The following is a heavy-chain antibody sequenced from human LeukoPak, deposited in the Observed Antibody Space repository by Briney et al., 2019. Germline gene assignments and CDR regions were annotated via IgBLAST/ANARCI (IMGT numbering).Heavy chain of an antibody. CDR2: IYNSVTT. J-gene: IGHJ3*02. D-gene: IGHD1-26*01. CDR1: GGSIRGYY. V-gene: IGHV4-59*08. CDR3: ARVRWELLNAFDI. Sequence: SETLSLTCTVSGGSIRGYYWSWIRQPPGKRLEWIAYIYNSVTTNYNPSLKSRLTISVDTSENQISLKLSSVTAADTAVYYCARVRWELLNAFDIWGQGTMVTVSS.